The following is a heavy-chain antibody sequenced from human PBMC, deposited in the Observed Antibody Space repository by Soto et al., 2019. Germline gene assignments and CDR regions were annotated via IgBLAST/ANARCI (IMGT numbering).Heavy chain of an antibody. D-gene: IGHD3-9*01. J-gene: IGHJ3*02. V-gene: IGHV4-31*03. CDR2: IYYSGST. CDR3: ALGTGYYGDDAFDI. Sequence: SETLSLTCTVSGGSISSGGYYWSWIRQHPGKGLEWIGYIYYSGSTYYNPSLKSRVTISVDTSKNQFSLKLSSVTAADTAVYYCALGTGYYGDDAFDIWGQGTMVTVSS. CDR1: GGSISSGGYY.